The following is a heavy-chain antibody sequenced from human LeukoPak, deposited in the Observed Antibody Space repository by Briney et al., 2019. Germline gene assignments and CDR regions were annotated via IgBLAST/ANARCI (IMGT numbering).Heavy chain of an antibody. Sequence: PGGSLRLSCAASGFTFSRYAMSCVRQGPGKGLEWGSAISGSGGSTYYADSVKGRFTISRDNSKNTLYLRMNSLRADDTAVYYCAKEWGSWPLNWFDSWGQGTLVTVSS. V-gene: IGHV3-23*01. D-gene: IGHD2-15*01. CDR3: AKEWGSWPLNWFDS. CDR2: ISGSGGST. CDR1: GFTFSRYA. J-gene: IGHJ5*01.